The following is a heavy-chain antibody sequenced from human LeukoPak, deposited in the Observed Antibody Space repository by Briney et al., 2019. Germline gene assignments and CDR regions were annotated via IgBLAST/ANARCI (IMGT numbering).Heavy chain of an antibody. CDR1: GGSISSYY. CDR3: ARVPVGQYCTNGVCYVIDY. J-gene: IGHJ4*02. CDR2: IYYSGST. D-gene: IGHD2-8*01. Sequence: SETLSLTCTVSGGSISSYYWSWIRQPPGKGLEWIGYIYYSGSTNYNPSLKSRVTISVDTSKNQFSLKLSSVTAADTAVYYCARVPVGQYCTNGVCYVIDYWGQGTLVTVSS. V-gene: IGHV4-59*01.